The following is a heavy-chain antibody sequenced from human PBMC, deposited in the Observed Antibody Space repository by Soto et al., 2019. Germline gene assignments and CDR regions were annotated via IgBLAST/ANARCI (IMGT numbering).Heavy chain of an antibody. CDR3: ARSRERYYYFYGLDV. V-gene: IGHV3-23*01. D-gene: IGHD1-1*01. J-gene: IGHJ6*02. Sequence: GGSLRLSCAASGFTFSSYAMSWVRQAPGKGLEWVSAISGSGGGTHYADSVKGRFTISRDNSKNTLYQQVSSRGAEDTAVYYCARSRERYYYFYGLDVWGQGTTVTVSS. CDR2: ISGSGGGT. CDR1: GFTFSSYA.